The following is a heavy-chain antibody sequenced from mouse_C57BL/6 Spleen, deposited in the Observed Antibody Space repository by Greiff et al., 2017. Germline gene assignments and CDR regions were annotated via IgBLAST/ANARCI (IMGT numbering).Heavy chain of an antibody. J-gene: IGHJ3*01. V-gene: IGHV2-2*01. Sequence: VQLQQSGPGLVQPSQSLSITCTVSGFSLTSYGVHWVRQSPGKGLEWLGVIWSGGSTDYNAAFISRLSISKDNSKSQVFFKMNSLQADDTAKYYCASSPPNWAQFAYWGQGTLVTVSA. CDR3: ASSPPNWAQFAY. D-gene: IGHD4-1*01. CDR1: GFSLTSYG. CDR2: IWSGGST.